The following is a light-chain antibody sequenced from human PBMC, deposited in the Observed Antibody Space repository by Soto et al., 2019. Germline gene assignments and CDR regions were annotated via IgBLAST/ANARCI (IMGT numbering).Light chain of an antibody. J-gene: IGKJ1*01. CDR1: QRISGY. V-gene: IGKV3-11*01. Sequence: EIVLTQSPATLSLSPGDRATLSCMASQRISGYLAWYQQKPGQAPSLLIYDASNRATGIPDRFSGSGSGTDFTLTIGRLEPEDLAVYYCQQYDSSPRTFGQGTKVDI. CDR2: DAS. CDR3: QQYDSSPRT.